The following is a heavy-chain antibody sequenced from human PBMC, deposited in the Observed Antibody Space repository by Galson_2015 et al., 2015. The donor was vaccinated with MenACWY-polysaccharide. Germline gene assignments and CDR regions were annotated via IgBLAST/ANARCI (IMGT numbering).Heavy chain of an antibody. Sequence: SETLSLTCTVSGGSISSYYWSWIRQPAGKGLEWIGRIYASGSTSYNPSLKSRVSMSVDTSKNQFSLKLSSVTAADTAVYYCARGGGGYDSSGYYHYFDSWGQGTLVTVSS. CDR1: GGSISSYY. J-gene: IGHJ4*02. CDR3: ARGGGGYDSSGYYHYFDS. V-gene: IGHV4-4*07. D-gene: IGHD3-22*01. CDR2: IYASGST.